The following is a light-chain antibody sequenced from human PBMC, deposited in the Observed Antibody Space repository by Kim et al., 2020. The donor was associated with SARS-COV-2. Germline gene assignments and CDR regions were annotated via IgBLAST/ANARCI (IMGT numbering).Light chain of an antibody. J-gene: IGKJ1*01. V-gene: IGKV3-20*01. CDR2: GAS. Sequence: EIVLTQSPDTLSLSPGERATLSCRATQTVTNNFLAWYQQKPGHAPRLLIYGASRRATGIQDRISGSGSGTDFTLTISRLEPEDSAVYYCQQYGSSLQTFGQGTKV. CDR1: QTVTNNF. CDR3: QQYGSSLQT.